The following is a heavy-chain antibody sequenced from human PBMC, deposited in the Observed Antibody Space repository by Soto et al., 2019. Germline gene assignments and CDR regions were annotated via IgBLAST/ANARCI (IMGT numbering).Heavy chain of an antibody. V-gene: IGHV1-2*04. D-gene: IGHD3-10*01. CDR1: GYTFTGYY. CDR3: ARMVFTMLWGVPSNWFAS. CDR2: INPNSGGT. Sequence: ASVKVSCKASGYTFTGYYVHWVRQAPGQGLEWMGWINPNSGGTNYAQKFQGWVTMTRDTSISTAYMELSRLRSDDTAVYYCARMVFTMLWGVPSNWFASWGQGTSVAASS. J-gene: IGHJ5*01.